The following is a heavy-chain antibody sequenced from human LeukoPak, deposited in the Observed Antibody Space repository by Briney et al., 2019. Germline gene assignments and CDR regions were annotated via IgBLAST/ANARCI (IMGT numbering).Heavy chain of an antibody. CDR1: GYTFTGYY. CDR2: ISAYNGNT. J-gene: IGHJ4*02. D-gene: IGHD3-10*01. Sequence: ASVKVSCKASGYTFTGYYMHWVRQAPGQGLEWMGWISAYNGNTNYAQKLQGRVTMTTDTSTSTAYMELRSLRSDDTAVYYCARDPKGYYYGSGSCQPLGYWGQGTLVTVSS. V-gene: IGHV1-18*04. CDR3: ARDPKGYYYGSGSCQPLGY.